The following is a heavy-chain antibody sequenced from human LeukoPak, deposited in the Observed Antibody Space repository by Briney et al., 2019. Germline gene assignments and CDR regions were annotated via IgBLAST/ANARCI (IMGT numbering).Heavy chain of an antibody. CDR2: ISTSSSYT. J-gene: IGHJ4*02. Sequence: GGPLRLSCAASGFTFSDYYMSWIRQAPGKGLEWISYISTSSSYTIYADSVKGRFTISRDNAKNSLYLQMNSLRAEDTGVYNCARAMVRGVFIPLDYWGQGDLFSVSS. V-gene: IGHV3-11*03. CDR1: GFTFSDYY. D-gene: IGHD3-10*01. CDR3: ARAMVRGVFIPLDY.